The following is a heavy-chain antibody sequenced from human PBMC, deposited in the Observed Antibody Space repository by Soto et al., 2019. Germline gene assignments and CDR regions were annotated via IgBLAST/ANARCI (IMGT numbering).Heavy chain of an antibody. V-gene: IGHV2-5*02. J-gene: IGHJ5*02. D-gene: IGHD1-26*01. CDR3: AHRGIVAYGNWFDP. Sequence: QITLKESGPTLVKPTQTLTLTCTFSGFSLSTSGVGVGWIRQPPGKALEWLALIYWDDDKRYSPSLKNRLTITKDTSKNQVVLTMTNMDPVDTATYYCAHRGIVAYGNWFDPWGQGTLVTVSS. CDR2: IYWDDDK. CDR1: GFSLSTSGVG.